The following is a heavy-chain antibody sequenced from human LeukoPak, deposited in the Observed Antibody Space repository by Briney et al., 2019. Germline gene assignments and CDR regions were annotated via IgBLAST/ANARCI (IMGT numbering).Heavy chain of an antibody. V-gene: IGHV1-2*02. CDR1: GYIFTGYY. CDR3: ARNHDSTGYPLITY. J-gene: IGHJ4*02. D-gene: IGHD3-22*01. CDR2: INPQSGGT. Sequence: ASVRVSCKASGYIFTGYYIHWVRQAPGQGLEWMGWINPQSGGTNSTQKFQGRVTMTRDTSINTAYIELSRLTSDDTAVYYCARNHDSTGYPLITYWGQGTLVTVSS.